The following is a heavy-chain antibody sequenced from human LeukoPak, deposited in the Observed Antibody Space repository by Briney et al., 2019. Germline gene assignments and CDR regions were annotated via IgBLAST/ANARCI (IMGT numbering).Heavy chain of an antibody. CDR3: ANYPRSMAARPVY. D-gene: IGHD6-6*01. CDR2: ISGSGSTT. Sequence: HTGGSLRLSCEASRLTFNSLTFASYALSWVRPAPGKGLEWVSGISGSGSTTYYADSVKGRFTISRDNSEITLYLQMNTLRAEDTAIYYCANYPRSMAARPVYWGQGTLVTVSS. J-gene: IGHJ4*02. CDR1: RLTFNSLTFASYA. V-gene: IGHV3-23*01.